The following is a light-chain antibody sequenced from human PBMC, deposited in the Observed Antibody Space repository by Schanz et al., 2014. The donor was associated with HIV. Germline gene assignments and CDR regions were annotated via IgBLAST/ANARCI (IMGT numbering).Light chain of an antibody. Sequence: QSALTQPPFASGSPGQSVTISCTGTTSDIGNHDFVSWYQQHPGKAPKLMIYDVTKRPSGVPARFSGSKSGNTASLTVSGLQADDEADYYCSSYGGGDTLLFGGGTKLTVL. J-gene: IGLJ3*02. CDR2: DVT. CDR1: TSDIGNHDF. V-gene: IGLV2-8*01. CDR3: SSYGGGDTLL.